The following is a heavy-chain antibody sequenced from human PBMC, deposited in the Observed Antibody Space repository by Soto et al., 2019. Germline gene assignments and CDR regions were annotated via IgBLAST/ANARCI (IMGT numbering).Heavy chain of an antibody. CDR2: INPNSGGT. V-gene: IGHV1-2*04. D-gene: IGHD5-18*01. Sequence: ASVKVSCKASGYTFTGYYMHWVRQAPGQGLEWMGWINPNSGGTNYAQKFQGWVTMTRDTSISTAYMELSRLRSDDTAVYYCARSDVDTAMVIFDYWGQGTLVTVSS. CDR3: ARSDVDTAMVIFDY. CDR1: GYTFTGYY. J-gene: IGHJ4*02.